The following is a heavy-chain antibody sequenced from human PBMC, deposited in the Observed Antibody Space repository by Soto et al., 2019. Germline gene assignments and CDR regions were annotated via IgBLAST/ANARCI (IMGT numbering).Heavy chain of an antibody. V-gene: IGHV3-23*01. J-gene: IGHJ6*03. CDR2: VYGGGNGA. D-gene: IGHD3-9*01. CDR1: GFTFSNFA. Sequence: EMQLLESGGGLVQPGGSLRLSCAASGFTFSNFAMTWVRQAPGKGLEWVSGVYGGGNGALYADSVKGRFIISRDNSKNALYLHMRSLRAGDTAVYYCAKFEGALHHNYHMDVWGQGTTVTVSS. CDR3: AKFEGALHHNYHMDV.